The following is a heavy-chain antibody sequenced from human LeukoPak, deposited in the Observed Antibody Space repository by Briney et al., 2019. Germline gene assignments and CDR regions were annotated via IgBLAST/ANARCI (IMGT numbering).Heavy chain of an antibody. D-gene: IGHD6-19*01. Sequence: SETLSLTCTVSGGSISSYYWGWIRQPPGKGLEWIGSIYYSGSTYYNPSLKSRVTISVDTSKNQFSLKLSSVTAADTAVYYCARGIAVAGTLFVYWGQGTLVTVSS. J-gene: IGHJ4*02. CDR2: IYYSGST. CDR1: GGSISSYY. V-gene: IGHV4-39*07. CDR3: ARGIAVAGTLFVY.